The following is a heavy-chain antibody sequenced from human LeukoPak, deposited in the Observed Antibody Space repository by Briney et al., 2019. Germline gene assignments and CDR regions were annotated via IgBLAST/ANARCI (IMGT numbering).Heavy chain of an antibody. V-gene: IGHV4-39*01. CDR2: IYYSGST. J-gene: IGHJ5*02. Sequence: SETLSLTCTVSGGSISSSSYYWGWIRQPPGKGLEWIGSIYYSGSTYYNPSLKSRVTISVDTSKNQFSLKLSSVTAADTAVYYCARTHSSSWYRSPYWFDPWGQGTLVTVSS. D-gene: IGHD6-13*01. CDR1: GGSISSSSYY. CDR3: ARTHSSSWYRSPYWFDP.